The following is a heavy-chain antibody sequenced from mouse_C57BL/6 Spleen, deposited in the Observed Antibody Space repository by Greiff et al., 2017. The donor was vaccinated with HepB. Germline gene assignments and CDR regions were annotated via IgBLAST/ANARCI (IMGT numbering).Heavy chain of an antibody. V-gene: IGHV1-69*01. CDR2: IDPSDSYT. CDR1: GYTFTSYW. CDR3: ARSNDGSSLDY. J-gene: IGHJ2*01. Sequence: QVQLQQSGAELVMPGASVKLSCKASGYTFTSYWMHWVKQRPGQGLEWIGEIDPSDSYTNYNQKFKGKSTLTVDKSSSTAYMQLSSLTSEDSAVYYCARSNDGSSLDYWGQGTTLTVSS. D-gene: IGHD1-1*01.